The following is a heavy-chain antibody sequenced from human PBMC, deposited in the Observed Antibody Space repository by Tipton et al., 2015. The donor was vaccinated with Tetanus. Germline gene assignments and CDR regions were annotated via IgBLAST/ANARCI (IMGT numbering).Heavy chain of an antibody. CDR2: SFHGSST. Sequence: LRLSCSVSGGSVIGEFWSWIRQPPGMGLEWVGYSFHGSSTNYNPSLKGRATISVDPTKNQISLNLRSVTAADTAVYYCAKDRLCGGECYSLWGRGTLVTVSS. CDR1: GGSVIGEF. CDR3: AKDRLCGGECYSL. V-gene: IGHV4-34*11. J-gene: IGHJ4*02. D-gene: IGHD2-21*01.